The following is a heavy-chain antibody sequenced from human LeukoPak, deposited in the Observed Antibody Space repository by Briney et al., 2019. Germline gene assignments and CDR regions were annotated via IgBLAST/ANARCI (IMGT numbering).Heavy chain of an antibody. CDR2: IYYSGST. J-gene: IGHJ4*02. V-gene: IGHV4-59*01. D-gene: IGHD2-15*01. Sequence: PSETLSLTCTVSGGSLSSYYWSWIRQPPGKGLEWIGYIYYSGSTNYNPSLKSRVTISVDTSKNQFSLKLSSVTAADTAVYYCARVLGGYFDYWGQGTPVTVSS. CDR3: ARVLGGYFDY. CDR1: GGSLSSYY.